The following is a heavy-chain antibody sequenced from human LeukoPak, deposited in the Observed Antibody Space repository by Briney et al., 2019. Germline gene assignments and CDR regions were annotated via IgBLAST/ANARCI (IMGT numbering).Heavy chain of an antibody. CDR2: FDPGSGEI. D-gene: IGHD3-9*01. Sequence: GASVKVSCKASGYSITELSTHWVRQAPGKGLEWMGGFDPGSGEIIYEQKFQDRVTMTEDASTDTAYMELSSLRSEDTALYYCATGTHYDLLPFWGQGTLVTVSS. CDR3: ATGTHYDLLPF. CDR1: GYSITELS. V-gene: IGHV1-24*01. J-gene: IGHJ4*02.